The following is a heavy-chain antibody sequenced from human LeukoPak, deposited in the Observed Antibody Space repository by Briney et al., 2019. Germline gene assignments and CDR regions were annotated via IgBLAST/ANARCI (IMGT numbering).Heavy chain of an antibody. J-gene: IGHJ4*02. CDR1: GFTFSSYS. Sequence: PGRSLRLSCAASGFTFSSYSMNWVRQAPGKGLEWVSSISSSSSYIYYADSVKGRFNISRDNAKNSLYLQMNSLRAEDTAVYYCARDSGETALVVVIFDYWGQGTLVTVSS. CDR2: ISSSSSYI. V-gene: IGHV3-21*01. D-gene: IGHD3-22*01. CDR3: ARDSGETALVVVIFDY.